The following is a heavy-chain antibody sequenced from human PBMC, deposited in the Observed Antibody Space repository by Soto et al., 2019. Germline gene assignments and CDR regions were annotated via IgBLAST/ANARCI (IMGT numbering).Heavy chain of an antibody. CDR2: ISWDGGGT. D-gene: IGHD2-15*01. V-gene: IGHV3-43*01. J-gene: IGHJ6*02. CDR3: VKGGYNYGVDV. CDR1: GFTFDDYT. Sequence: EGSLRLSCAASGFTFDDYTMHWVRQAPGKGLEWVSLISWDGGGTYYADSVKGRFTISRDNSKNSLYLQMNSLRTDDTALYYCVKGGYNYGVDVWGQGTTVTVSS.